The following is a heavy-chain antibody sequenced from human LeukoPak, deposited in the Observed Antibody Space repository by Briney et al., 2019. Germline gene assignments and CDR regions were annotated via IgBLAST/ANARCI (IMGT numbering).Heavy chain of an antibody. D-gene: IGHD5-12*01. CDR3: AREGDSGYVELDS. J-gene: IGHJ4*02. V-gene: IGHV3-21*01. Sequence: GGSLRLSRAASGFTFSSYSMNWVRQAPGKGLEWVSCISSSSRYIYYADSVKGRFTISRDNAKNSLNLQMNSLRAEDTAVYYCAREGDSGYVELDSWGQGTLVTVSS. CDR2: ISSSSRYI. CDR1: GFTFSSYS.